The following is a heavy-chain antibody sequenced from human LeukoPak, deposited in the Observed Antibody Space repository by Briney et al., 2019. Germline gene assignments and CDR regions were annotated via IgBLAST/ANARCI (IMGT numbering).Heavy chain of an antibody. D-gene: IGHD6-13*01. V-gene: IGHV1-8*03. CDR2: MHPKRGNT. CDR3: ARANSYSSSWYYNYYYYMDV. Sequence: ASVKVSCKASGYTFTSYDINWVRQATGQGLEWMGWMHPKRGNTGYAQKYQGRVTITRTTSISTDYMELSRMRSEDTDVYYCARANSYSSSWYYNYYYYMDVWGKGTTVTVSS. J-gene: IGHJ6*03. CDR1: GYTFTSYD.